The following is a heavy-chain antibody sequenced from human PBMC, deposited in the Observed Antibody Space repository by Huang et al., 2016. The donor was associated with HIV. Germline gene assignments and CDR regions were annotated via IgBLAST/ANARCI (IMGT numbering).Heavy chain of an antibody. CDR1: GFTFDTYA. Sequence: EVQLLESGGGLVQPGGYLRLSCSASGFTFDTYAMNWVRQAPGKGRECVSTISGNGGSTYYADSVKGRFTIARDNSKNTLYLHMNSLRVEDTAVYYCAKGIKSSGSYYFDYWGQGTLVTVSS. J-gene: IGHJ4*02. V-gene: IGHV3-23*01. D-gene: IGHD3-10*01. CDR3: AKGIKSSGSYYFDY. CDR2: ISGNGGST.